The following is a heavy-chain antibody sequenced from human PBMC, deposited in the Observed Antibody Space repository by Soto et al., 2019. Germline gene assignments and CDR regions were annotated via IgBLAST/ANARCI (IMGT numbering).Heavy chain of an antibody. Sequence: PETLSLTCTVSGAPSRGFYWSWIRQPPGKELEWIGHIYYSGSTNYNSALKSRVTTSSDTSKNQFSLNLSSVTAADTAVYYCARRRDGYTGVWFDPWGQGTLVTVPQ. V-gene: IGHV4-59*01. CDR3: ARRRDGYTGVWFDP. J-gene: IGHJ5*02. CDR1: GAPSRGFY. CDR2: IYYSGST. D-gene: IGHD5-12*01.